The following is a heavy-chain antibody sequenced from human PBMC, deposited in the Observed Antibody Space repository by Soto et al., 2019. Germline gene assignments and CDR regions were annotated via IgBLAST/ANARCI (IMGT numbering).Heavy chain of an antibody. CDR1: SGSISSSSYY. CDR3: ARPKVATIPTLGAFDI. D-gene: IGHD5-12*01. V-gene: IGHV4-39*01. Sequence: QLQLQESGPGLVKPSETLSLTCTVSSGSISSSSYYWGWIRQPPGKGLEWIGSIYYSGSTYYNPSLKSRVTISVNTSKNQFSLKLSSVTAADTAVYYCARPKVATIPTLGAFDIWGQGTMVTVSS. CDR2: IYYSGST. J-gene: IGHJ3*02.